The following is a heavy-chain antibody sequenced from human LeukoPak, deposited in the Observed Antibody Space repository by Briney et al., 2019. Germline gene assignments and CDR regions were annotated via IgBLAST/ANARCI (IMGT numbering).Heavy chain of an antibody. Sequence: PGGSLRLSCAASGFPFTSYAMSWIRQPPGKGLEWIGSIYYSGSTYYNPSLKSRVTISVDMSKNQFSLKLRSVTAADTAVYYCAGDTFGGVIVNWFDPWGQGTLVTVSS. CDR3: AGDTFGGVIVNWFDP. CDR1: GFPFTSYA. J-gene: IGHJ5*02. CDR2: IYYSGST. V-gene: IGHV4-39*07. D-gene: IGHD3-16*02.